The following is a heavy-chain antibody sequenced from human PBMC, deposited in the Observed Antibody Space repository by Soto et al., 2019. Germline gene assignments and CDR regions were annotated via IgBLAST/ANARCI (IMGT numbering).Heavy chain of an antibody. J-gene: IGHJ3*02. CDR1: GRSMSGYN. CDR2: IGPPGDT. Sequence: QVQPQQWGARLLKPSETLSLTCAEYGRSMSGYNWSWLRRSPVRGLEWIGEIGPPGDTNYGPSFMSRVTVSVDTSKYELSLRLTQVTAADTATYLCARNGVGFGFDIWGLGTMVSVSS. D-gene: IGHD3-10*01. CDR3: ARNGVGFGFDI. V-gene: IGHV4-34*02.